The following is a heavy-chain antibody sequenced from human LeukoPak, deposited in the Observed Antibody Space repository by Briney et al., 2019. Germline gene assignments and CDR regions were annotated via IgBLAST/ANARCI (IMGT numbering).Heavy chain of an antibody. CDR1: GFTFSSYG. Sequence: GGSLRLSCAASGFTFSSYGMHWVRQAPGKGLEWVAVISYDGSNKYYADSVKGRFTISRDNSKNTLYLQMNSLRAEDTAVYYCAIWFGDRGIDPWGQGTLVTVSS. J-gene: IGHJ5*02. D-gene: IGHD3-10*01. V-gene: IGHV3-30*03. CDR3: AIWFGDRGIDP. CDR2: ISYDGSNK.